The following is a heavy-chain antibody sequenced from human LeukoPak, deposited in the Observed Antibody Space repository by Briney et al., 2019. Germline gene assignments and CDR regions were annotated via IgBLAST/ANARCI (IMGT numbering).Heavy chain of an antibody. D-gene: IGHD3-10*01. CDR2: ISSSSSYI. V-gene: IGHV3-21*01. CDR3: SRVITMVRGVPYYYGMDV. CDR1: GFTFSSYS. Sequence: PGGSLRLSCAASGFTFSSYSMNWVRPAPGKGLEWVSSISSSSSYIYYADSVKGRFTISRDNAKNSLYLQMNSLRAEDTAVYYCSRVITMVRGVPYYYGMDVWGKGTTVTVSS. J-gene: IGHJ6*04.